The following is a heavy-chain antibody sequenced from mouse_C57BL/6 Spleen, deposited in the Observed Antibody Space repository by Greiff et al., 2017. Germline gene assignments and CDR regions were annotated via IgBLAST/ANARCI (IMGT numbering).Heavy chain of an antibody. CDR2: ISSGGSYT. V-gene: IGHV5-6*01. Sequence: VQLQQSGGDLVKPGGSLKLSCAASGFTFSSYGMSWVRQTPDKRLEWVATISSGGSYTYYPDSVKGRFTISRDNAKNTLYLQMSSLKSEDTAMYYCARHDYSNIDYWGQGTTLTVSS. CDR3: ARHDYSNIDY. D-gene: IGHD2-5*01. CDR1: GFTFSSYG. J-gene: IGHJ2*01.